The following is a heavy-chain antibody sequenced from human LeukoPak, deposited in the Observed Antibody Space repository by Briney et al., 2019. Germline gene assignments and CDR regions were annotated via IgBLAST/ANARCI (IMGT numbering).Heavy chain of an antibody. CDR1: GFSFSSYS. J-gene: IGHJ4*02. CDR3: ARGMRRGRTPFDY. D-gene: IGHD3-16*01. CDR2: ISSSSSYI. V-gene: IGHV3-21*04. Sequence: GGSLRLSCAASGFSFSSYSMNWVRQAPGKGLEWVSSISSSSSYIYYADSVKGRFTISRDNAKNSLYLQMNSLRAEDTAVYYCARGMRRGRTPFDYWGQGTLVTVSS.